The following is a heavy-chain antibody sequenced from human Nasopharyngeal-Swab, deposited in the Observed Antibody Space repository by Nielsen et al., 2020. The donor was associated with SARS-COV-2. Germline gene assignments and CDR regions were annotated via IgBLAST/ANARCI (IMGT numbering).Heavy chain of an antibody. D-gene: IGHD2/OR15-2a*01. CDR3: AKDLRGPYFF. J-gene: IGHJ4*02. CDR1: GYPFRTYG. Sequence: GESLKISCVASGYPFRTYGMSWVRQAPGKGLEWVSAISGSGDISGSGGGTYYADSVKGRFTISRDNSKNTLSLQMNSLRAEDTAVYYCAKDLRGPYFFWGQGTLVTVSS. CDR2: ISGSGDISGSGGGT. V-gene: IGHV3-23*01.